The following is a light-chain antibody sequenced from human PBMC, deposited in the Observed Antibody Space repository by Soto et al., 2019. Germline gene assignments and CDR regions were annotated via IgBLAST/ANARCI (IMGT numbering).Light chain of an antibody. Sequence: DIQMTQSPSTLSASVGDRVTITCRASHSISSWLAWYQQKPGKAPKLLIYKASSLESVVPSRFSGSGSGTDFTLTISSLQPDDFATYYCQHYNSLYTFGQGTKLEIK. V-gene: IGKV1-5*03. J-gene: IGKJ2*01. CDR1: HSISSW. CDR3: QHYNSLYT. CDR2: KAS.